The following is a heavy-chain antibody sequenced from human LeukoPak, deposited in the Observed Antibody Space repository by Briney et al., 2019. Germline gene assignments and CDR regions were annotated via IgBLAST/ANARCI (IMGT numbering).Heavy chain of an antibody. Sequence: PSETLSLTCAVYVGSFSGYYWSWIRQPPGKGLEWIGEINHSGSTNYNSSLKSRVTISVDTSKNQFSLKLSSVTDADTAVYYCATHLYGKGLEHWGQGILVTVSS. J-gene: IGHJ4*02. D-gene: IGHD3-16*01. CDR3: ATHLYGKGLEH. CDR2: INHSGST. V-gene: IGHV4-34*01. CDR1: VGSFSGYY.